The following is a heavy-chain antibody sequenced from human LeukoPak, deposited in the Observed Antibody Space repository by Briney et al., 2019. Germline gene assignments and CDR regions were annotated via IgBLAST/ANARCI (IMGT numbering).Heavy chain of an antibody. V-gene: IGHV1-2*02. CDR1: GYTFTGYY. D-gene: IGHD6-19*01. CDR3: ARDSSSSGWFQADY. CDR2: INPNSGGT. Sequence: EASVKVSCKASGYTFTGYYMHWVRQAPGQGLEWMGWINPNSGGTNYAQKFQGRVTMTRDTSISTAYMELSRLRSDDTAVYYCARDSSSSGWFQADYWGQGTLVTVSS. J-gene: IGHJ4*02.